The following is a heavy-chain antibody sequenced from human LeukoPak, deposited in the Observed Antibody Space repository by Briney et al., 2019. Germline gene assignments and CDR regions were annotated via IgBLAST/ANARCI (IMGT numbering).Heavy chain of an antibody. CDR1: GFTFSSYA. J-gene: IGHJ6*02. V-gene: IGHV3-30-3*01. CDR2: ISYDGSNK. CDR3: AREYYYDSSGYAPYYYYYYGMDV. D-gene: IGHD3-22*01. Sequence: GGSLRLSCAASGFTFSSYAMHWVRQAPGKGLEWVAVISYDGSNKYYADSVKGRFTISRDNSKNTLYLQMNSLRAEDTAVYYCAREYYYDSSGYAPYYYYYYGMDVWGQGTTVTVSS.